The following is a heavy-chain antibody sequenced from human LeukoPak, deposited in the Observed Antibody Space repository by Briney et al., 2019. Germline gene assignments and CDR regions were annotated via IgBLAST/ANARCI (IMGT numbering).Heavy chain of an antibody. CDR3: SRETFYYGSGSYYNPLDS. V-gene: IGHV4-61*02. J-gene: IGHJ4*02. CDR2: TYTSGTT. CDR1: GGSISSSNYY. D-gene: IGHD3-10*01. Sequence: PSQTLSLTCTVSGGSISSSNYYWSWIRQPAGKGLEWIGRTYTSGTTNYNPSLKTRLTMSVDTSKNQFSLKLSSVTAADTAVYYCSRETFYYGSGSYYNPLDSWGQGTLVTVSS.